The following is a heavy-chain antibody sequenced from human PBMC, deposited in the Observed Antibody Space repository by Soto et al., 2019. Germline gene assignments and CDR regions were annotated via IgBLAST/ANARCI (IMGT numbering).Heavy chain of an antibody. V-gene: IGHV4-39*01. CDR2: IYYSGST. CDR3: ARLTRGDSSSSRDY. CDR1: GGSISSSSYY. Sequence: QLQLQESGPGLVKPSETLSLTCTVSGGSISSSSYYWGWIRQPPGKGLEWIGSIYYSGSTYYNPSPQSRVTISVDTSKNQFSLKLSSVTAADTAVYYCARLTRGDSSSSRDYWGQGTLVTVSS. J-gene: IGHJ4*02. D-gene: IGHD6-13*01.